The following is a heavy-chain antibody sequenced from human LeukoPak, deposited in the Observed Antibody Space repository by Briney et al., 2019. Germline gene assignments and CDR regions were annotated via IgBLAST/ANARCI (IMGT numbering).Heavy chain of an antibody. J-gene: IGHJ4*02. D-gene: IGHD6-13*01. Sequence: ASVKVSCKASGYTFTSYGISWVRQAPGQGLEWMGWINPNSGGTNYAQKFQGRVTMTRDTSISTAYMELSRLRSDDTAVYYCAREGIAAAGIYYFDYWGQGTLVTVSS. CDR1: GYTFTSYG. V-gene: IGHV1-2*02. CDR2: INPNSGGT. CDR3: AREGIAAAGIYYFDY.